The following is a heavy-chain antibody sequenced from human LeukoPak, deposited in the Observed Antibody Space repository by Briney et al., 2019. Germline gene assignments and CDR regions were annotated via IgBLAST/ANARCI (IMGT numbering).Heavy chain of an antibody. CDR2: ISAYNGNT. CDR3: ARDGSDIIYDY. J-gene: IGHJ4*02. V-gene: IGHV1-18*01. Sequence: SSVKVSCKASGGTFSSYTISWVRQAPGQGLEWMGWISAYNGNTNYAQKLQGRVTMTTDTSTSTAYMELRSLRSDDTAVYYCARDGSDIIYDYWGQGTLVTVSS. D-gene: IGHD3-9*01. CDR1: GGTFSSYT.